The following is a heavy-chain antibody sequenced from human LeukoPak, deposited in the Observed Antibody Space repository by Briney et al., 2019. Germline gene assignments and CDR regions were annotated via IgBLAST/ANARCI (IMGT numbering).Heavy chain of an antibody. D-gene: IGHD2-2*01. J-gene: IGHJ4*02. CDR2: IYTSGST. Sequence: SETLSLTCTVSGGSISIYYWSWIRQPAGKGLEWIGRIYTSGSTNYNPSLKSRVTMSVDTSKNQFSLKLSSVTAADTAVYYCARAGPSDCSSTSCYYFDYWGQGTLVTVSS. CDR1: GGSISIYY. CDR3: ARAGPSDCSSTSCYYFDY. V-gene: IGHV4-4*07.